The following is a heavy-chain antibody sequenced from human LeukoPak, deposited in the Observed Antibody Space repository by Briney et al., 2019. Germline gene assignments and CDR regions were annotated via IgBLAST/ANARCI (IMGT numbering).Heavy chain of an antibody. CDR1: GFTFSSYG. CDR3: ASLAVAGTGNY. CDR2: ISYDGSNK. V-gene: IGHV3-30*03. D-gene: IGHD6-19*01. Sequence: GGSLRLSCAASGFTFSSYGMHWVRQAPGKGLEWVAVISYDGSNKYYADSVKGRFTISRDNSKNTLYLQMNSLRAEDTAVYYCASLAVAGTGNYWGQGTLVTVSS. J-gene: IGHJ4*02.